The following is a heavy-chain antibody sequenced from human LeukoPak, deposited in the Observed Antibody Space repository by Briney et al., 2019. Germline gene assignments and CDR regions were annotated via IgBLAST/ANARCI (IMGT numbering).Heavy chain of an antibody. Sequence: GGSLRLSCATSGFTFSSYAMTWVRQAPGKGLQWVSSISASGGNAYYADSVKGRFTMSRDNSKNTLSLQMSSLRADDTAVYYCAKVGFATYDYWGQGTLVTVSS. V-gene: IGHV3-23*01. D-gene: IGHD3-3*01. CDR1: GFTFSSYA. J-gene: IGHJ4*02. CDR2: ISASGGNA. CDR3: AKVGFATYDY.